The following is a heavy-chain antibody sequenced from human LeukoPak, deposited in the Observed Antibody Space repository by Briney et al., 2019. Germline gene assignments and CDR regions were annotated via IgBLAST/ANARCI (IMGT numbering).Heavy chain of an antibody. CDR1: GFTFSNYW. D-gene: IGHD1-14*01. CDR2: IKLDGSEK. Sequence: GGSLRLSCAASGFTFSNYWMTWVRQAPGKGLEWVANIKLDGSEKYYVDSVKGRFTISRDNAKNSLYLQMNSLRAADTAVYYCARMNRRNWFDPWGQGTLVTVSS. J-gene: IGHJ5*02. CDR3: ARMNRRNWFDP. V-gene: IGHV3-7*01.